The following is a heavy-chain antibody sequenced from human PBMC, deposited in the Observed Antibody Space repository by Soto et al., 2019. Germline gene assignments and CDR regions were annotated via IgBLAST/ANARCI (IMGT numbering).Heavy chain of an antibody. CDR3: ARGGLLPDY. CDR1: GGSISSYY. J-gene: IGHJ4*02. D-gene: IGHD6-19*01. V-gene: IGHV4-59*12. CDR2: ISHSGST. Sequence: SETLSLTCTVSGGSISSYYWSRIRQPPGKGLEWIGYISHSGSTYYNPSLKSRVTISVDRSKNQFSLKLSSVTAAGTAVYYCARGGLLPDYWGQGTLVTVSS.